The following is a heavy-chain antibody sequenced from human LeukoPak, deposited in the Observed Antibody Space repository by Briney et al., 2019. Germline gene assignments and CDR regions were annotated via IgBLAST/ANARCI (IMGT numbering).Heavy chain of an antibody. J-gene: IGHJ6*02. D-gene: IGHD2-8*01. CDR2: ISHDGSNK. Sequence: GGSLRLSCAASGFTFSSYATHWVRQAPGKGLEWVAVISHDGSNKYYADSVKGRFTISRDNSKNTLYLQMNSLRAEDTAVYYCARGPERTGVGTRYYYDMDVWGQGTTVTVSS. CDR3: ARGPERTGVGTRYYYDMDV. CDR1: GFTFSSYA. V-gene: IGHV3-30-3*01.